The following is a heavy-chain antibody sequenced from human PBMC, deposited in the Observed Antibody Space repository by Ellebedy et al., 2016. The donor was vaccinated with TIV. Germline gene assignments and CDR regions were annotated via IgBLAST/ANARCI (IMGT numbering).Heavy chain of an antibody. Sequence: MPSETLSLTCTVSGYSISSGYFWVWVRQPPGKGLEGIGSIYHSGSTYYNPSLKSRVTMSVETSKNQFSLKLSSVTAADTAVYYCARDGTSTRFDPWGQGTLVTVSS. CDR1: GYSISSGYF. D-gene: IGHD2/OR15-2a*01. J-gene: IGHJ5*02. V-gene: IGHV4-38-2*02. CDR3: ARDGTSTRFDP. CDR2: IYHSGST.